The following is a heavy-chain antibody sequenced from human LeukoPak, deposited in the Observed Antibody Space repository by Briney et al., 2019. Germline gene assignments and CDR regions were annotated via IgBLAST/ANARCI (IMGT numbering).Heavy chain of an antibody. CDR3: ATDRHYGDYSAFDI. V-gene: IGHV1-24*01. Sequence: ASVTVSCKVSVYTLTQLSMHWVRQAPGKGREWMGGFDPEDGETIYAQKFQGRVTMTEDTSTDTAYMELSSLRSEDTAVYYCATDRHYGDYSAFDIWGQGTMVTVSS. D-gene: IGHD4-17*01. J-gene: IGHJ3*02. CDR2: FDPEDGET. CDR1: VYTLTQLS.